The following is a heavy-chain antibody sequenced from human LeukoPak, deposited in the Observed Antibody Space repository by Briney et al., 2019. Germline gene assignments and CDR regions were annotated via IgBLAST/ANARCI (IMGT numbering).Heavy chain of an antibody. J-gene: IGHJ4*02. Sequence: QPGGSLRLSCAASGFTFSSYWMSWVRQAPGKGLEWVANINQNGSEKYYADSVKGRFTISRDDPKKSLYLQMNSLRAEDTAIYYCARDLPDYWGRGTLVTVSS. CDR2: INQNGSEK. V-gene: IGHV3-7*01. CDR3: ARDLPDY. CDR1: GFTFSSYW.